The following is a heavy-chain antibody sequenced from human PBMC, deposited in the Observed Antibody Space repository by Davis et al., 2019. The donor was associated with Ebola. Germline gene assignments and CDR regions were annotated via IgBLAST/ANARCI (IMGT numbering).Heavy chain of an antibody. D-gene: IGHD2-15*01. Sequence: PGGSLRLSCAASGFTFNRNDMHWVRQVTGKGLEWVSGIGTAGDPYYPGSVKGRFTISRENAKNSLYLQMNSLRAGDTAVYYCARGGRLGSWYFDLWGRGTLVTVSS. CDR2: IGTAGDP. V-gene: IGHV3-13*05. CDR1: GFTFNRND. CDR3: ARGGRLGSWYFDL. J-gene: IGHJ2*01.